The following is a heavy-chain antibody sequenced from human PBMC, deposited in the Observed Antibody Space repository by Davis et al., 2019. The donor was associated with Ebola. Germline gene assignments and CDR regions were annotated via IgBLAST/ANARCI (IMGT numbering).Heavy chain of an antibody. CDR2: ISYDGSNK. D-gene: IGHD5-24*01. CDR1: GFTFSSYA. V-gene: IGHV3-30-3*01. Sequence: GESLKISCAASGFTFSSYAMHWVRQAPGKGLEWVAVISYDGSNKYYADSVKGRFTISRDNSKNTLYLQMNSLRAEDTAVYYCARDPRDFRYFDYWGQGTLVTVSS. CDR3: ARDPRDFRYFDY. J-gene: IGHJ4*02.